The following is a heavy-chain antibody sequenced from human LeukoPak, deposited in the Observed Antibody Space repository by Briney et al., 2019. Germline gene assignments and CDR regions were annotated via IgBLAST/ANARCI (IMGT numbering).Heavy chain of an antibody. CDR3: ATLRGASTAVFDS. J-gene: IGHJ4*02. CDR1: GGSISSDY. V-gene: IGHV4-59*08. CDR2: IHYSGAT. Sequence: SETLSLTCTASGGSISSDYWSWIRQPPGKRLEWIGYIHYSGATNYNPSLKSRVTISVDTSKNQFSLELSSVTAADTALYYCATLRGASTAVFDSWGQGTLVTVSS. D-gene: IGHD2-21*02.